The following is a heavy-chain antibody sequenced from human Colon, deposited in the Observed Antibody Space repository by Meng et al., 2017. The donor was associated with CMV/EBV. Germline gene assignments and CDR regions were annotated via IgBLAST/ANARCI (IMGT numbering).Heavy chain of an antibody. CDR3: ARECGIAYSTYVRFYYYGMDV. CDR1: GGSISSSSYY. J-gene: IGHJ6*02. D-gene: IGHD4-11*01. CDR2: IYYSGST. V-gene: IGHV4-39*07. Sequence: SETLSLTCTVSGGSISSSSYYWGWIRQPPRKGLEWIGSIYYSGSTYYNPSLKSRVTISVDTSKNQFSLKLSSVTAADTAVYYCARECGIAYSTYVRFYYYGMDVWGQGTTVTVSS.